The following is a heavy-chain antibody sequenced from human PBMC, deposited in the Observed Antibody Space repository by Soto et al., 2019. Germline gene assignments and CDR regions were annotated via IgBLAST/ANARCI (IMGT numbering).Heavy chain of an antibody. CDR1: GGTFSSYT. Sequence: SVKVSCKASGGTFSSYTISWVRQAPGQGLEWMGRIIPILGIANYAQKFQGRVTITADKSTSTAYMELSSLRSEDTAVYYCAIWPFIIMVRGVISVVFVFWGKGKRVTVPS. D-gene: IGHD3-10*01. CDR3: AIWPFIIMVRGVISVVFVF. CDR2: IIPILGIA. J-gene: IGHJ6*04. V-gene: IGHV1-69*02.